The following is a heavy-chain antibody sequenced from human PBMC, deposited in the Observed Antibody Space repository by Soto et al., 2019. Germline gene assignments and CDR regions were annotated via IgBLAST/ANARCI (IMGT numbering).Heavy chain of an antibody. CDR1: VFTFSTYA. CDR2: ISGSGSSR. CDR3: AKELLRLGESLERYYDY. V-gene: IGHV3-23*01. D-gene: IGHD3-10*01. Sequence: EVQLLESGGDLVQPGGSLRLSCAASVFTFSTYAMSWVRQAPGKGLEWVSAISGSGSSRYYADSAKGRFTISRDNSKNTLFLQLNSLRAEDTAVYYCAKELLRLGESLERYYDYWGQGTLVTVSS. J-gene: IGHJ4*02.